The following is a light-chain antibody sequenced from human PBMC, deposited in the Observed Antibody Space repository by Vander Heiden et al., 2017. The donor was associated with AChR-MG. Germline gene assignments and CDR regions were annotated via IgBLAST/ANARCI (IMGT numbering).Light chain of an antibody. Sequence: QSVLTQPPSVPGAPGQRVTIPCTGSSSNIGAGYDVHWYQQLPGTAPKLLIYGNNNRPSGVPDRFSGSKSGTSASLAITGLQAEDEADYYCQSYDSSLSVWVFGGGTKVTVL. CDR2: GNN. J-gene: IGLJ3*02. V-gene: IGLV1-40*01. CDR3: QSYDSSLSVWV. CDR1: SSNIGAGYD.